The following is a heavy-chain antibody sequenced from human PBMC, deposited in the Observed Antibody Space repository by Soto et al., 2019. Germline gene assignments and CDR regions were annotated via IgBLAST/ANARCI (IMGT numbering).Heavy chain of an antibody. CDR1: GFTFSSYA. D-gene: IGHD2-2*01. CDR3: ARGPSSLTRFDY. J-gene: IGHJ4*02. V-gene: IGHV3-30-3*01. Sequence: HPGGSLRLSCAASGFTFSSYAMHWVRQAPGKGLDWAAVISYDGSNKYYADSVKGRFTISRDNSKNTLYPQMNSLRAEDTAVYYCARGPSSLTRFDYWGQGTLVTVSS. CDR2: ISYDGSNK.